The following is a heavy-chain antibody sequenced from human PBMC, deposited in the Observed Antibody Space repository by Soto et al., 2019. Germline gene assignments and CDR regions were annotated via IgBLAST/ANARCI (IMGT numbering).Heavy chain of an antibody. CDR1: GGTFSSYA. J-gene: IGHJ6*02. V-gene: IGHV1-69*01. Sequence: QVQLVQSGAEVKKPGSSVKVSCKASGGTFSSYAISWVRQAPGQGLEWMGGIIPIFGTANYAQKFQGRVTLTADDYTITAYMELSSMRSADTAVYYCARVYYDSSGYYDYYYYGMDVWGQGTTVTVAS. CDR3: ARVYYDSSGYYDYYYYGMDV. D-gene: IGHD3-22*01. CDR2: IIPIFGTA.